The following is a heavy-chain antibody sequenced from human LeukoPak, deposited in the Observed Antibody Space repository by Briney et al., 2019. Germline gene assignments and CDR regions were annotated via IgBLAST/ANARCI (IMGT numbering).Heavy chain of an antibody. CDR2: IYYSGST. J-gene: IGHJ4*02. CDR1: GGSISSSSYY. CDR3: ARASGYDGKTQNLQNDY. D-gene: IGHD5-12*01. V-gene: IGHV4-39*07. Sequence: SETLSLTCTVSGGSISSSSYYWGWLRQPPGKGLEWIGSIYYSGSTYYNPSLKSRVTISVDTSKNQFSLKLSSATAADTAVYYCARASGYDGKTQNLQNDYWGQGTLVTVSS.